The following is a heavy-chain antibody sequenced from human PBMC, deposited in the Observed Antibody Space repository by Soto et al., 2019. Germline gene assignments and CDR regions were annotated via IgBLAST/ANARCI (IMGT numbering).Heavy chain of an antibody. D-gene: IGHD3-22*01. Sequence: GASVKVSCKASGYTFTGYYMHWVRQAPGQGLEWMGWINPNSGGTNYAQKFQGWVTMTRDTSISTAYMELSRLRSDDTAVYYCARNYDSSGYYLLYDYWGQGTLVTVSS. CDR2: INPNSGGT. V-gene: IGHV1-2*04. CDR3: ARNYDSSGYYLLYDY. J-gene: IGHJ4*02. CDR1: GYTFTGYY.